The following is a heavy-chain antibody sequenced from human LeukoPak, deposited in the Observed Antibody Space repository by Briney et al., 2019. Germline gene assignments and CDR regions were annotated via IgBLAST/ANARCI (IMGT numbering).Heavy chain of an antibody. D-gene: IGHD6-13*01. CDR3: ARQSYSSSLSYFDY. Sequence: SETLSLTCTVSGGSISSYYWSWIRQPPGKGLEWIGYIYYSGSTNYNPSLKSRVTISVDTSKNQFSLKLSSVTAADTAVYYCARQSYSSSLSYFDYWGQGTLVTVSS. V-gene: IGHV4-59*08. CDR1: GGSISSYY. J-gene: IGHJ4*02. CDR2: IYYSGST.